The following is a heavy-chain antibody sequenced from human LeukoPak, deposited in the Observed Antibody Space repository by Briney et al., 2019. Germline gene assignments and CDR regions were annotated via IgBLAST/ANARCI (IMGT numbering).Heavy chain of an antibody. D-gene: IGHD2-2*01. CDR3: AKSGPYCSNTSCNYFDY. J-gene: IGHJ4*02. CDR1: GFTFSSYA. Sequence: GGSLRLSCAASGFTFSSYAMSWVRQAPGKGLEWVSAISGSGGSTYYADSVKGRFTISRDNAKNTLYLQMNSLRAEDTAVYYCAKSGPYCSNTSCNYFDYWGQGTLVTVSS. CDR2: ISGSGGST. V-gene: IGHV3-23*01.